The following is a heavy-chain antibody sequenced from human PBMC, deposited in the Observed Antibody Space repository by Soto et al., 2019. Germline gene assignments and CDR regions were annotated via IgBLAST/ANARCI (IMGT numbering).Heavy chain of an antibody. V-gene: IGHV3-7*03. CDR1: GFTFSSCW. CDR3: ARGFSSTPNWFDP. Sequence: LRLSCVASGFTFSSCWMSWVRQAPGKGLEWVANIKQDGSVRYYVDSVKGRFTISRDNAMNSLYLQMNSLRVEDTAMYYCARGFSSTPNWFDPWGQGTLVTVSS. CDR2: IKQDGSVR. J-gene: IGHJ5*02. D-gene: IGHD6-19*01.